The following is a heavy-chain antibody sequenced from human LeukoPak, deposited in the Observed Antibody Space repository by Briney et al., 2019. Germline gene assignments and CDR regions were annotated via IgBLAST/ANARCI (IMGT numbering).Heavy chain of an antibody. CDR3: ATLYGSGSF. V-gene: IGHV3-53*01. CDR2: IYSGGST. CDR1: GFTVSSNY. D-gene: IGHD3-10*01. Sequence: GGSLRLSCAASGFTVSSNYMSWVRQAPGKGLEWVSVIYSGGSTYYADFVKGRFTISRDTSRNTLFLHMNSLGAEDTAVYYCATLYGSGSFWGQGTLVTVSS. J-gene: IGHJ4*02.